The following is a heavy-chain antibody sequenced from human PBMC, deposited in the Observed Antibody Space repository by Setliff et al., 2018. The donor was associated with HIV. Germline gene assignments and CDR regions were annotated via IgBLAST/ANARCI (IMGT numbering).Heavy chain of an antibody. CDR2: IDTSGST. CDR3: ARMPYILNGYYGSRDYHGLDV. J-gene: IGHJ6*04. V-gene: IGHV4-61*02. D-gene: IGHD3-9*01. CDR1: GASISSGTSY. Sequence: PSETLSLTCTVSGASISSGTSYWSWIRQPAGKGLEWIGRIDTSGSTNYNPSLKSRVTISVDTSKNQFSLKLSSVTAADTAVYYCARMPYILNGYYGSRDYHGLDVWGEGTSVTVSS.